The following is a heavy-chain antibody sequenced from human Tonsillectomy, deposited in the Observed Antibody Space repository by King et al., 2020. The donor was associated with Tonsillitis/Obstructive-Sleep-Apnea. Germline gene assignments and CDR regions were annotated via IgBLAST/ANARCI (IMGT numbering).Heavy chain of an antibody. J-gene: IGHJ3*02. CDR1: GFSVSSNY. Sequence: VQLVESGGGLIQPGGSLRLSCAASGFSVSSNYMSWFRQAPGKGLEWVSVIYSGGSTFYADSVKGRFTISRDNSKNTLYLQMNSLRAEDTAVYYCARAFLAVASTGAFDIWGQGTMVTVSS. D-gene: IGHD6-19*01. CDR2: IYSGGST. V-gene: IGHV3-53*01. CDR3: ARAFLAVASTGAFDI.